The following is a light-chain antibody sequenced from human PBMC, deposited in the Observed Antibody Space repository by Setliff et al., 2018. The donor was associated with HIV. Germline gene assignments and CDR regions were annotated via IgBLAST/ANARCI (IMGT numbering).Light chain of an antibody. CDR2: RNN. J-gene: IGLJ1*01. Sequence: QSALTQPPSASGTPGQRVTISCSGSSSNIGSNIVNWYQHLPGTAPKLLIYRNNQRPSGVPDRFSGSKSGTSASLAISGLQSEDEADYYCATWDDSLNGNVFGSGT. CDR3: ATWDDSLNGNV. CDR1: SSNIGSNI. V-gene: IGLV1-44*01.